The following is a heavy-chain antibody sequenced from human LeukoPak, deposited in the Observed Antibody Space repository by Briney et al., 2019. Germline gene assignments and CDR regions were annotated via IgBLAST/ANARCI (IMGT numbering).Heavy chain of an antibody. D-gene: IGHD3-22*01. CDR2: IYHSGST. Sequence: SETLSLTCAVSGGSISSGGYSWSWIRQPPGKGLEWIGYIYHSGSTYYNPSLKSRVTISVDRSKNQFSLKLSSVTAADTAVYYCVSATPNDSSGYYRVAGSYPPDYWGQGTLVTVSS. CDR3: VSATPNDSSGYYRVAGSYPPDY. J-gene: IGHJ4*02. V-gene: IGHV4-30-2*01. CDR1: GGSISSGGYS.